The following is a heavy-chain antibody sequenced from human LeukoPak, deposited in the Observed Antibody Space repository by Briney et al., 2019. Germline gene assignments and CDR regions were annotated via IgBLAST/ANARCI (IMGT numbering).Heavy chain of an antibody. D-gene: IGHD2-21*02. CDR3: ARAITPSRGVVTSDDY. Sequence: GGSLRLSCAASGFTFSSYGMHWVRQAPGKGLEWVAVISYDGSNKYYADSVKGRFTISRDNSKNTLYLQMNSLRAEDTAVYYCARAITPSRGVVTSDDYWGQGTLVTVSS. CDR1: GFTFSSYG. CDR2: ISYDGSNK. V-gene: IGHV3-30*03. J-gene: IGHJ4*02.